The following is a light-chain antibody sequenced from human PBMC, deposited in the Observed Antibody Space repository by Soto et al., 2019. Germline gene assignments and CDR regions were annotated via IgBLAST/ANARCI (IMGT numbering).Light chain of an antibody. CDR3: QQYDSWT. V-gene: IGKV3-20*01. CDR1: QSVSSSY. CDR2: GAS. Sequence: ESVLTQAPGTLSLSPGERATLSCRASQSVSSSYLAWYQQKAGQAPRLLIYGASSRATGIPDRFSGSGSGTDFTLTISRLEPEDFAVYYCQQYDSWTFGQGTKVDI. J-gene: IGKJ1*01.